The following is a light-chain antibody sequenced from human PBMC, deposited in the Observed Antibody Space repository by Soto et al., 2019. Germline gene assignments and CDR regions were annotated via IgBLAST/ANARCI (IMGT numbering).Light chain of an antibody. J-gene: IGLJ2*01. CDR3: QSYDSSLSAVV. CDR2: GNS. Sequence: QSVLTQPPSVSGAPGQRVTISCTGSSSKIGAGYDVHWYQQLPGAAPKVLIYGNSNRPSGVPDRFSGSKSGTSASLASTGLQAEDEADYYCQSYDSSLSAVVFGGGTKLTVL. V-gene: IGLV1-40*01. CDR1: SSKIGAGYD.